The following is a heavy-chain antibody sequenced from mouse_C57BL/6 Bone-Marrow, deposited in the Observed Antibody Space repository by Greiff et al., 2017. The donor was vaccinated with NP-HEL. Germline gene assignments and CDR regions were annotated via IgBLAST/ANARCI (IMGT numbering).Heavy chain of an antibody. CDR3: TNLYHEAWFAY. J-gene: IGHJ3*01. D-gene: IGHD2-1*01. CDR1: GYTFTSYW. Sequence: VQLQQSGTVLARPGASVKMSCKTSGYTFTSYWMHWVKQRPGQGLEWIGAINPGNSDTSYNQKFKGKAKLTAVTSASTAYMELSSLTNEDSAVYYCTNLYHEAWFAYWGQGTLVTVSA. V-gene: IGHV1-5*01. CDR2: INPGNSDT.